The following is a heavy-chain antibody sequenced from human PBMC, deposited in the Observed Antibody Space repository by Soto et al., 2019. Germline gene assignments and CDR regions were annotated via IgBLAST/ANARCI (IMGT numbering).Heavy chain of an antibody. CDR3: AGRLTGRDYWYFDL. Sequence: PSETLSLTCTVSGDSITYYYWSWIRQPPGRGLEWIGYIYYSGSIKYNPSLESRVTTSLDTSKNQFSLKLYSVTTADTAVYYCAGRLTGRDYWYFDLWGPGTLVTVSS. CDR2: IYYSGSI. J-gene: IGHJ2*01. V-gene: IGHV4-59*08. D-gene: IGHD5-12*01. CDR1: GDSITYYY.